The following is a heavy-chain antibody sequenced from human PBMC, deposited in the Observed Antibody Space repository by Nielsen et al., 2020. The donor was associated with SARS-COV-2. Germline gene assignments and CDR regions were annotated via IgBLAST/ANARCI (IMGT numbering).Heavy chain of an antibody. Sequence: GGSLRLSCAASGFTFSSYGMHWVRQAPGKGLEWVAVISYDGSNKYYADSVKGRFTISRDNSKNTLYLQMNSLRAEDTAVYYCARAGRGYCSGGSCYDYWGQGTLVTVSS. V-gene: IGHV3-30*03. CDR3: ARAGRGYCSGGSCYDY. CDR2: ISYDGSNK. CDR1: GFTFSSYG. J-gene: IGHJ4*02. D-gene: IGHD2-15*01.